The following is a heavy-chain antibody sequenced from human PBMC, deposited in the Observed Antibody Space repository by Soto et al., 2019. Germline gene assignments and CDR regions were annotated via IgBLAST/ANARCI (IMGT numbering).Heavy chain of an antibody. CDR2: INPNSGGT. Sequence: ASVKVSCKASGYTFTGYYMHWVRQAPGQGLEWMGWINPNSGGTNYAQKFQGWVTMTRDTSISTAYMELSRLRSDDTAVYYCARGGVTVTTFKGYYYYGMDVWGQGTTVTVS. J-gene: IGHJ6*02. D-gene: IGHD4-17*01. V-gene: IGHV1-2*04. CDR3: ARGGVTVTTFKGYYYYGMDV. CDR1: GYTFTGYY.